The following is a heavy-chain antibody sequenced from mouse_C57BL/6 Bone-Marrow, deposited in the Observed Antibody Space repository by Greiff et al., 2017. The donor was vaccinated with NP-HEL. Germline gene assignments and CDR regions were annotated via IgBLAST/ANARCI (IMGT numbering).Heavy chain of an antibody. CDR2: ISNGGGST. Sequence: DVMLVESGGGLVQPGGSLKLSCAASGFTFSDYYMYWVRQTPEKRLEWVAYISNGGGSTYYPDTVKGRFTISRDNAKNTLYLQMSRLKSEDTAMYYCARPHYDYSWFAYWGQGTLVTVSA. J-gene: IGHJ3*01. D-gene: IGHD2-4*01. V-gene: IGHV5-12*01. CDR1: GFTFSDYY. CDR3: ARPHYDYSWFAY.